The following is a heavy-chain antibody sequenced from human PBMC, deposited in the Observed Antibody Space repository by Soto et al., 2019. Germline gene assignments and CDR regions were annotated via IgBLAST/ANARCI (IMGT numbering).Heavy chain of an antibody. D-gene: IGHD2-21*01. CDR1: GIIFSDYA. V-gene: IGHV3-23*01. J-gene: IGHJ4*02. CDR3: GKEIASAYFPLDV. CDR2: ISGSAGST. Sequence: EVQLLESGGGVVRPGGSLRPSCVASGIIFSDYAMTWVRQAPGKGLEWVSTISGSAGSTYSADSVKGRFTISRDNAKNTLYLQMTSLTAEDTAVYYCGKEIASAYFPLDVWGQGTLVTVSS.